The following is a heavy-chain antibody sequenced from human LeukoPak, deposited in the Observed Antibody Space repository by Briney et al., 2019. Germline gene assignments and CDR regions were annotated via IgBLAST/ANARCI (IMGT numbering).Heavy chain of an antibody. CDR2: IYYSGST. CDR1: GGSISSYY. D-gene: IGHD3-10*01. V-gene: IGHV4-59*01. J-gene: IGHJ4*02. Sequence: SETLSLTCTVFGGSISSYYWSWIRQPPGKGLEWIGYIYYSGSTNYNPTLKSRVTISVDMSRNQFSLTLSSVTAADAAVYYCARGGDYYVSGSYLGYWGQGTLVTVSS. CDR3: ARGGDYYVSGSYLGY.